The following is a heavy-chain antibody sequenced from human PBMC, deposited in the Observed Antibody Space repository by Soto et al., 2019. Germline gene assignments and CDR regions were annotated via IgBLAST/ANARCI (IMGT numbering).Heavy chain of an antibody. CDR3: ARDDKGSGWYDDYYYYMDV. Sequence: GGSLRLSCAASGFTFSSYWMHWVRQAPGKGLVWVSRINSDGSSTSYADSVKGRFTISRDNAKNTLYLQMNSLGAEDTAVYYCARDDKGSGWYDDYYYYMDVWGKGTTVTVSS. V-gene: IGHV3-74*01. CDR1: GFTFSSYW. J-gene: IGHJ6*03. D-gene: IGHD6-19*01. CDR2: INSDGSST.